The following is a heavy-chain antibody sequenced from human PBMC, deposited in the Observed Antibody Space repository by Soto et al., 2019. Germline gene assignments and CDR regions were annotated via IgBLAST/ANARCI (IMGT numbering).Heavy chain of an antibody. V-gene: IGHV3-7*01. CDR1: GFTFSSYW. Sequence: PGGSLRLSCAASGFTFSSYWMSWVRQAPGKGLEWVANIKQDGSEKYYVDSVKGRFTISRDNAKNSLYLQMNSLRAEDTAVYYCASHPGDSGWSRHAEYFQHWGQGTLVTVSS. J-gene: IGHJ1*01. CDR3: ASHPGDSGWSRHAEYFQH. D-gene: IGHD6-19*01. CDR2: IKQDGSEK.